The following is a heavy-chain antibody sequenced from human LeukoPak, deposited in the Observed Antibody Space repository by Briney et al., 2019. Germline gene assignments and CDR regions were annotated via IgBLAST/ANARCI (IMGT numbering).Heavy chain of an antibody. V-gene: IGHV1-18*01. CDR3: ARVGGGSYYFYFDY. J-gene: IGHJ4*02. CDR2: TSAYNGYT. CDR1: GYTFTTYG. Sequence: ASVTVSCKSSGYTFTTYGLSWVRQAPGQGREWMGWTSAYNGYTNYAQKLQGRLTMTTDTSTSTAYMELRSLRSDDTAVYYCARVGGGSYYFYFDYWGQGTLVTVSS. D-gene: IGHD1-26*01.